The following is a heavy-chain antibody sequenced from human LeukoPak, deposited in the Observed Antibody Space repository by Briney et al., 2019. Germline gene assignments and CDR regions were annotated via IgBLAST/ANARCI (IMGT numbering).Heavy chain of an antibody. V-gene: IGHV4-59*01. CDR2: IYYSGST. CDR1: GGSISSYY. CDR3: ARGGSSSSSSGSFDY. D-gene: IGHD6-6*01. Sequence: SETLSLTCTVSGGSISSYYWSWIRQPPGKGLEWIGYIYYSGSTNYNPSLKSRVTISVDTSKNQFSLKLSSVTAADTAMYYCARGGSSSSSSGSFDYWGQGTLVTVSS. J-gene: IGHJ4*02.